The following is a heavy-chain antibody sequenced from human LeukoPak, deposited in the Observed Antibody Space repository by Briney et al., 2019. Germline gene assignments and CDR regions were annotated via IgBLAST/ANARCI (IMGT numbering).Heavy chain of an antibody. CDR1: GGSFEHYL. Sequence: SETLSLTCTVSGGSFEHYLWSWIRQPPGQGLEWIGYVYYSGSTDYSPSLKSRLTISADTSKNQFSLKLSSVTAADTAVYYCASHRRSHGSEYWGQGILVTVSS. CDR2: VYYSGST. J-gene: IGHJ4*02. V-gene: IGHV4-59*01. D-gene: IGHD3-10*01. CDR3: ASHRRSHGSEY.